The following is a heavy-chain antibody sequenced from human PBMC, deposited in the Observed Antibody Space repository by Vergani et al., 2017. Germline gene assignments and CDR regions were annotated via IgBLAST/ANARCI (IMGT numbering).Heavy chain of an antibody. J-gene: IGHJ4*02. CDR2: IYYSGST. CDR1: GGSISSSSYY. V-gene: IGHV4-39*07. D-gene: IGHD4-17*01. Sequence: QLQLPESGPGLVKPSETLSLTCTVSGGSISSSSYYWGWIRQPPGKGLEWIGSIYYSGSTYYNPSLKSRVTISVDTSKNQFSLKLSSVTAADTAVYYCARETLHYGDYLDYWGQGTLVTVSS. CDR3: ARETLHYGDYLDY.